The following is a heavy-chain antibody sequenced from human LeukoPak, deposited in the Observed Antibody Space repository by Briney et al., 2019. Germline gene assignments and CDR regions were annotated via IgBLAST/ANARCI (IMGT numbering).Heavy chain of an antibody. CDR2: IYYSGST. CDR3: ARDQDVLDY. V-gene: IGHV4-39*07. J-gene: IGHJ4*02. CDR1: GGSISSSTDY. Sequence: SETLSLTCTVSGGSISSSTDYWGWIRQPPGKGLEWIANIYYSGSTYYNPSLKSRVTISVDTSKNQFSLKLSSVTAADTAVYYCARDQDVLDYWGQGTLVTVSS.